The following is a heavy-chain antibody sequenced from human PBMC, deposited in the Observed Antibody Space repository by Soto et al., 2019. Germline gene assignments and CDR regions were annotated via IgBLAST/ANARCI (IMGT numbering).Heavy chain of an antibody. D-gene: IGHD6-19*01. V-gene: IGHV3-74*03. CDR3: AKDPTYTSGWAEH. J-gene: IGHJ1*01. CDR2: INGDASSL. Sequence: EVQLVESGGGLVQPGGSLRLSCAASGFTFSSHWMHWVRQDPVKWLLWVARINGDASSLMYADSVKGRYTISRDNAKNTLHLQMNSLRADDTAVYYCAKDPTYTSGWAEHWCQGTLVTVSS. CDR1: GFTFSSHW.